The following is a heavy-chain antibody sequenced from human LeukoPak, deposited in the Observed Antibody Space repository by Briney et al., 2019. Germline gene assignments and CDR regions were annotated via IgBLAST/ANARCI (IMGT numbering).Heavy chain of an antibody. CDR1: GGTFSSYA. Sequence: SVKVSCKASGGTFSSYAISWVRQAPGQGLEWMGTIIPIFGIANYAQKFQGRVTITADKSTSTAYMELSSLRSEDTAGYYCAREYYYDSSGYIDYWGQGTLVTVSS. CDR3: AREYYYDSSGYIDY. CDR2: IIPIFGIA. V-gene: IGHV1-69*04. J-gene: IGHJ4*02. D-gene: IGHD3-22*01.